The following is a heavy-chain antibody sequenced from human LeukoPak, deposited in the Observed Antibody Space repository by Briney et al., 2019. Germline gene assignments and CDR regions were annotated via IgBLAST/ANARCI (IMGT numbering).Heavy chain of an antibody. CDR2: IIPIFGTA. V-gene: IGHV1-69*13. J-gene: IGHJ5*02. CDR3: AGDPGSGRDLTNWFDP. Sequence: SVKVSCKASGGTFSSYAISWVRQAPGQGLEWMGGIIPIFGTANYAQKFQGRVTITADESTSTAYMELSSLRSEDTAVYYCAGDPGSGRDLTNWFDPWGQGTLVTVSS. CDR1: GGTFSSYA. D-gene: IGHD2-15*01.